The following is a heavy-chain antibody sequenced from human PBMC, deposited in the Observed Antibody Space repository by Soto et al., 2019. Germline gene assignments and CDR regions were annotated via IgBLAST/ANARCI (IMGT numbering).Heavy chain of an antibody. CDR2: LSTDGRTS. J-gene: IGHJ4*02. V-gene: IGHV3-30*18. CDR3: EKDFEWDFDY. Sequence: QVQLVESGGGVVQPGRSLRLSCSASGFAFSSYNMHWVRQAPGKGPEWLAILSTDGRTSYYADSLGGRFTISRDNSRNTLFPQKNILRAYDTAVYYCEKDFEWDFDYCGQGTLVTVSP. CDR1: GFAFSSYN. D-gene: IGHD3-3*01.